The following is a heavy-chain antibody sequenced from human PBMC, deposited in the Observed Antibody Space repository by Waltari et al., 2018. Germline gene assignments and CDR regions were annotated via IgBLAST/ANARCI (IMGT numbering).Heavy chain of an antibody. CDR1: GGSISSSSYY. J-gene: IGHJ4*02. D-gene: IGHD3-10*01. V-gene: IGHV4-39*07. CDR3: ARVAPTWYGSGSYYPRRMNYFDY. Sequence: QLQLQESGPGLVKPSETLSLTCTVSGGSISSSSYYWGWIRQPPGKGLEWIGSIYYSGSTYYNPSLKGRVTISVDTSKNQFSLKLSSVTAADTAVYYCARVAPTWYGSGSYYPRRMNYFDYWGQGTLVTVSS. CDR2: IYYSGST.